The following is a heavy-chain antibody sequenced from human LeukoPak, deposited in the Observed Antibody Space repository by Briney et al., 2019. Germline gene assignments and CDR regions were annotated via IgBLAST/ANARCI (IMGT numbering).Heavy chain of an antibody. CDR1: GFTFTNYA. CDR3: ARDLGRYYGSGSYYNY. D-gene: IGHD3-10*01. V-gene: IGHV3-66*01. J-gene: IGHJ4*02. Sequence: GGSLRLSCAASGFTFTNYAMSWVRQAPGKGLERVSVIYSGGSTYYADSVKGRFTISRDNSKNTLYLQMNSLRAEDTAVYYCARDLGRYYGSGSYYNYWGQGTLVTVSS. CDR2: IYSGGST.